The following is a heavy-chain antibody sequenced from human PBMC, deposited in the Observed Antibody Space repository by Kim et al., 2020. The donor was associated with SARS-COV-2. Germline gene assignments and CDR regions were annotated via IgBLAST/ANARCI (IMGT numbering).Heavy chain of an antibody. J-gene: IGHJ3*02. Sequence: SETLSLTCTVSGYSISSGYYWGWIRQPPGKGLEWIGSIYHSGSTYYNPSLKSRVTISVDTSKNQFSLKLSSVTAADTAVYYCARNIVVVTAPFDAFDIWGQGTMVTVSS. CDR2: IYHSGST. CDR1: GYSISSGYY. V-gene: IGHV4-38-2*02. CDR3: ARNIVVVTAPFDAFDI. D-gene: IGHD2-21*02.